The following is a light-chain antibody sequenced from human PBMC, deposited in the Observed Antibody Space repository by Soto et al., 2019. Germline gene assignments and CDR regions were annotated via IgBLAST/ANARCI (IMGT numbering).Light chain of an antibody. J-gene: IGKJ1*01. CDR3: HQYNSYWT. CDR2: DAS. Sequence: DIQVTQSPPTLSASVGDRVTITCRASQTISTWMAWYQQKPGKAPKLLVYDASTLQSGVASRFSGSGSGTEFTLSISSLQPDDFATYYCHQYNSYWTFGQGTKVDIK. CDR1: QTISTW. V-gene: IGKV1-5*01.